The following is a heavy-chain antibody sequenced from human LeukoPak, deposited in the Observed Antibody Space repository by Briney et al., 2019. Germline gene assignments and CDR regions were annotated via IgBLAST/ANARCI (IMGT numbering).Heavy chain of an antibody. CDR3: AKGYCSSTSCHADYYYYYYMDV. V-gene: IGHV3-23*01. J-gene: IGHJ6*03. Sequence: PGGSLRLSCAASGFTFSSYAMSWVRQAPGKGLEWVSAISGSGGSTYYADSVKGRFTISRDNSKNTLYLQMNSLRAEDTAVYYCAKGYCSSTSCHADYYYYYYMDVWGKGTTVTVSS. CDR1: GFTFSSYA. CDR2: ISGSGGST. D-gene: IGHD2-2*01.